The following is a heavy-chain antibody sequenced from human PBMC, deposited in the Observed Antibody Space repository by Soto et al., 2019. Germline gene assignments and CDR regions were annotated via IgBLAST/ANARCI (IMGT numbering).Heavy chain of an antibody. CDR2: IIPIFGTA. CDR3: ARDLPPDLWSGYYTGGMDV. V-gene: IGHV1-69*13. Sequence: VASVKVSCKASGGTFSSYAISWVRQAPGQGLEWMGGIIPIFGTANYAQKFQGRVTITADESTSTAYMELSSLRSEDTAVYYCARDLPPDLWSGYYTGGMDVWGQGTTVTVSS. D-gene: IGHD3-3*01. J-gene: IGHJ6*02. CDR1: GGTFSSYA.